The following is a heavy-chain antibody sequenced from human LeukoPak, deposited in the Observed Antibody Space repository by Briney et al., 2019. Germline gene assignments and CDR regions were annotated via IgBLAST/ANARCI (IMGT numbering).Heavy chain of an antibody. J-gene: IGHJ4*02. CDR1: GGSISSGGYS. Sequence: PSETLSLTCAVSGGSISSGGYSWSWIRQPPGKGLEWIGYIYYSGSTNYNPSLKSRVTISVDTSKNQFSLKLSSVTAADTAVYYCARHGLYDFWSGYYFLGFDYWGQGTLVTVSS. D-gene: IGHD3-3*01. CDR3: ARHGLYDFWSGYYFLGFDY. V-gene: IGHV4-61*08. CDR2: IYYSGST.